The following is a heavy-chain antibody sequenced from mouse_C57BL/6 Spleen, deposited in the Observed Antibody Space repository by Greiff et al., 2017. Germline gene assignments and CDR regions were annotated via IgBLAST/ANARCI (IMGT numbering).Heavy chain of an antibody. J-gene: IGHJ4*01. Sequence: QVQLQQSGAELARPGASVKLSCKASGYTFTSYGISWVKQRTGQGLEWIGEIYPRSGNTYYNEKFKGKATLTADKSSSTAYMELRSLTSEDSAVYVCARGNYYGSSYDYAMGYWGQGTSVTGSS. D-gene: IGHD1-1*01. CDR1: GYTFTSYG. V-gene: IGHV1-81*01. CDR3: ARGNYYGSSYDYAMGY. CDR2: IYPRSGNT.